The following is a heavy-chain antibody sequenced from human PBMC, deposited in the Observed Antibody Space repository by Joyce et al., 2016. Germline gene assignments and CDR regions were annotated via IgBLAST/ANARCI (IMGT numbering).Heavy chain of an antibody. CDR1: GGDFSNYT. D-gene: IGHD1-14*01. J-gene: IGHJ6*02. Sequence: QVLLVQSGAAVKRPGSSLRVSCKSSGGDFSNYTVNWVRQAPGQRREWMGGIIPFLGAAKYAEDFQGRVTSTADQSTRTAYLELSSLTSADTAVYYCARGGTSSDHYFFYTLDVWGPGTTVIVSS. CDR2: IIPFLGAA. CDR3: ARGGTSSDHYFFYTLDV. V-gene: IGHV1-69*12.